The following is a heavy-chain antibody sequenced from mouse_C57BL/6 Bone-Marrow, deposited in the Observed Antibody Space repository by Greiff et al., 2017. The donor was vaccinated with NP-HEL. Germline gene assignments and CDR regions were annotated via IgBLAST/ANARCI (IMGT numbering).Heavy chain of an antibody. V-gene: IGHV1-19*01. CDR1: GYTFTDYY. Sequence: EVQLQKSGPVLVKPGASVKMSCKASGYTFTDYYMNWVKQSHGKSLEWIGVINPYNGGTSYNQKFKGKATLTVDKSSSTAYMELNSLTSEDSAVYYCARWEGGYFFDYWGQGTTLTVSS. CDR2: INPYNGGT. D-gene: IGHD2-3*01. J-gene: IGHJ2*01. CDR3: ARWEGGYFFDY.